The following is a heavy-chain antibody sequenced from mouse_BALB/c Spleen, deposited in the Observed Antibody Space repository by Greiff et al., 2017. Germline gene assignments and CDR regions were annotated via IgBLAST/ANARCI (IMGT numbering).Heavy chain of an antibody. D-gene: IGHD1-1*01. V-gene: IGHV1-18*01. Sequence: VHVKQSGPELVKPGASMKISCKASGYSFTGYTMNWVKQSHGKNLEWIGLINPYNGGTSYNQKFKGKATLTVDKSSSTAYMELLSLTSEDSAVYYCARLYPTSYAMDYWGQGTSVTVSS. CDR1: GYSFTGYT. CDR3: ARLYPTSYAMDY. J-gene: IGHJ4*01. CDR2: INPYNGGT.